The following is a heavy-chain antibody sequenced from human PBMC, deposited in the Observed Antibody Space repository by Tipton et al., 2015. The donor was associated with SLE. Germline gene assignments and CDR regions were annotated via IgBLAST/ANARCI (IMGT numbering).Heavy chain of an antibody. Sequence: TLSLTCTVSGFSIINGYYWGWIRQSTGKGLEWLGSFYHSGSIYYNPSLNSRFTISLDTSKNQFSLKLSSVTAADTAVYYCARTLGGFDIWGQGTRVTVSS. CDR2: FYHSGSI. D-gene: IGHD2-15*01. CDR1: GFSIINGYY. J-gene: IGHJ3*02. V-gene: IGHV4-38-2*02. CDR3: ARTLGGFDI.